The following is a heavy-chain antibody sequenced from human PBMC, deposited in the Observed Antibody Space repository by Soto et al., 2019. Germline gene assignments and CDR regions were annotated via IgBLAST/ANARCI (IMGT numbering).Heavy chain of an antibody. CDR1: GFTVSSNY. CDR2: IYSGGST. Sequence: PGGSLRLSCAASGFTVSSNYMSWVRQAPGKGLEWVSVIYSGGSTYYADSVKGRFTISRDNSKNTLYLQMNSLRAEDTAVYYCNISPGPYVISYYFDYWGQGTLVTVSS. CDR3: NISPGPYVISYYFDY. V-gene: IGHV3-66*01. J-gene: IGHJ4*02. D-gene: IGHD3-10*02.